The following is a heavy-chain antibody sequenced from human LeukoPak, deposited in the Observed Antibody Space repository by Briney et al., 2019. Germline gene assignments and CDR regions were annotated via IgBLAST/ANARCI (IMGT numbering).Heavy chain of an antibody. CDR1: GASISPYC. J-gene: IGHJ4*02. V-gene: IGHV4-4*07. Sequence: SETLSLTCTVSGASISPYCWTWIRQPAGKGLERIGRLYPSGSSDYNPSLKSRVSISVGTSNNQFSLRVTSVTAADTAIYYCARDLSGSLYFDYSGQGILVTVSA. CDR3: ARDLSGSLYFDY. D-gene: IGHD3-10*01. CDR2: LYPSGSS.